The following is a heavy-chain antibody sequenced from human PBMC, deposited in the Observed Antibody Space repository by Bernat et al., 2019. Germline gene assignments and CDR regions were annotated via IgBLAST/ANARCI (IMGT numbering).Heavy chain of an antibody. D-gene: IGHD3-22*01. CDR1: GFSFSSHA. V-gene: IGHV3-64*01. CDR3: ARGTSYFDSSGFSATLDY. Sequence: QLVQSGGGLVQPGGSMRLSCAASGFSFSSHAMHWVRQAPGKGLDYISAITSDGDTYYATSVKGRFTISRDNSKNTLNLQMNSLRAEDTAVYYCARGTSYFDSSGFSATLDYWGQGTLVTVSS. CDR2: ITSDGDT. J-gene: IGHJ4*02.